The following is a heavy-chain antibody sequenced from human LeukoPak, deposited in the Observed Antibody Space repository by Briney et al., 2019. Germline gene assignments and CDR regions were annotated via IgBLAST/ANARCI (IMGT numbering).Heavy chain of an antibody. J-gene: IGHJ6*02. CDR2: ISGSGGST. V-gene: IGHV3-23*01. CDR1: GFTFSSYA. Sequence: GESLRLSCAASGFTFSSYAMNWVRQAPGKGLEWVSGISGSGGSTNYADSVKGRFTISRDSSKNTLYLQMNSLRAEDTAVYYCAKVSNYYYYYGMDVWGQGTTVTVSS. CDR3: AKVSNYYYYYGMDV.